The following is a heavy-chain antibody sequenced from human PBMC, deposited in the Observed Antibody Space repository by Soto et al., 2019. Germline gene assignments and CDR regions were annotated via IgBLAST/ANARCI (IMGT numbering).Heavy chain of an antibody. Sequence: GGSLGLSCAASGFTFSSYAMSWVRQAPGKGLEWVSSISSSSGSTYYADSVKGRFTISRDNAKNSLYLQMNSLRDEDTAVYYCARDAPIYAAGAFDIWGQGTMVTVSS. V-gene: IGHV3-23*01. CDR1: GFTFSSYA. J-gene: IGHJ3*02. D-gene: IGHD3-9*01. CDR2: ISSSSGST. CDR3: ARDAPIYAAGAFDI.